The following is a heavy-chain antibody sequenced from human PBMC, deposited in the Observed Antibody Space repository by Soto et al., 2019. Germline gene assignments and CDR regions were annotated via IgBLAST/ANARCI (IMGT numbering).Heavy chain of an antibody. D-gene: IGHD3-10*01. CDR3: ARGYYYGSGRPTPGGMDV. Sequence: QVHLVQSGAEVKKTGASVKVSCKASGYTFTNYDINWVRQAPGQGLEWMGWISTYTDNTNYAQKLQGRVTMTTDTSTSTAYMELKSLRSDDTAVYYCARGYYYGSGRPTPGGMDVWGQGTTVTVSS. CDR2: ISTYTDNT. J-gene: IGHJ6*02. V-gene: IGHV1-18*01. CDR1: GYTFTNYD.